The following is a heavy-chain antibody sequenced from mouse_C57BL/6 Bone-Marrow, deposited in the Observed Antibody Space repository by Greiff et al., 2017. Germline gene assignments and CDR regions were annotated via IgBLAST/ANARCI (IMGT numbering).Heavy chain of an antibody. CDR2: INPNNGGT. D-gene: IGHD2-3*01. CDR3: ARPDGYYAWYFDV. Sequence: VQLQQSGPELVKPGASVKISCKASGYTFTDYYMNWVKQSHGKSLEWIGDINPNNGGTSYNQKFKGKATLTVDKSSSTAYMELRSLTSEDSAVYYCARPDGYYAWYFDVWGTGTTVTVSS. J-gene: IGHJ1*03. CDR1: GYTFTDYY. V-gene: IGHV1-26*01.